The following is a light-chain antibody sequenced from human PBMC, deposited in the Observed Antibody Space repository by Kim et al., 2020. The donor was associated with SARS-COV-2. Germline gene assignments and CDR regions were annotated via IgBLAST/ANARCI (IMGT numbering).Light chain of an antibody. J-gene: IGKJ4*01. CDR2: GAS. V-gene: IGKV3-20*01. Sequence: LSPGERATLSCRASQSVRYSYLAWYQQKPGQTLRLLIFGASTRAIGIPDRFSGSGSGTDFTLTISRLEPDDFAVYYCQQYGTSPLTFGGGTKVEIK. CDR3: QQYGTSPLT. CDR1: QSVRYSY.